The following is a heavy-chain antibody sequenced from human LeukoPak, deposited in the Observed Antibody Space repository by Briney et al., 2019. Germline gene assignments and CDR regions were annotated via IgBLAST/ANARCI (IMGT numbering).Heavy chain of an antibody. CDR1: GDSISSSYW. D-gene: IGHD1-26*01. J-gene: IGHJ6*02. V-gene: IGHV4-4*02. CDR2: IYHSGST. Sequence: SGTLSLTCAVSGDSISSSYWWSWVRQPPGKGLEWIGEIYHSGSTNYNPSLKSRVTILVDKSKNQFSLKLNSVTAADTAVYYCARGRSNYYGMDVWGQGTTVTVSS. CDR3: ARGRSNYYGMDV.